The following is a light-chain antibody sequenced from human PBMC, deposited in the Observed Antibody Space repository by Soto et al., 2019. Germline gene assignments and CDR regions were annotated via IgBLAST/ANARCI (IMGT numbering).Light chain of an antibody. CDR2: DVS. J-gene: IGLJ1*01. V-gene: IGLV2-14*01. Sequence: QLVLTQPASVSGSPGQSITISCTGTSSDVGGYNYVSWYQQHPGKAPKLMIYDVSNRPSGVSNHFSGSKSGNTASLTISGLQAEDEADYYCSSYTSSSTLVFGTGTKLTVL. CDR3: SSYTSSSTLV. CDR1: SSDVGGYNY.